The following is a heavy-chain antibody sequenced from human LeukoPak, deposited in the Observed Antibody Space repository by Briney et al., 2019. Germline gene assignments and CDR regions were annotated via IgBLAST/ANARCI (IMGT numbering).Heavy chain of an antibody. J-gene: IGHJ4*02. V-gene: IGHV3-30*02. CDR3: AKDIGGSGYSPRGTVFDY. CDR2: IRYDGSNK. Sequence: GGSLRLSCAASGFTFSSYDMHWVRQAPGKGLEWVAFIRYDGSNKDYADSVKGRFTISRDNSKNSLYLQMNSLRTEDTALYYCAKDIGGSGYSPRGTVFDYWGQGTLVTVSS. D-gene: IGHD3-22*01. CDR1: GFTFSSYD.